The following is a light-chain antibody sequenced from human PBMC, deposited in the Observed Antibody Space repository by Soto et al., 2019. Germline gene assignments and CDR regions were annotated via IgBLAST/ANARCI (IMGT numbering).Light chain of an antibody. V-gene: IGKV1-39*01. CDR1: QSISTY. CDR2: GAS. CDR3: RQTYSTPPT. Sequence: DIQMTQSPSSLSASVGDRVTITCRASQSISTYLSWYQQKPGRAPKLLIYGASSLHSGVPSGFSGSGSGTDFTPTITSLQPEDFATYYCRQTYSTPPTFGQGTKLEIK. J-gene: IGKJ2*01.